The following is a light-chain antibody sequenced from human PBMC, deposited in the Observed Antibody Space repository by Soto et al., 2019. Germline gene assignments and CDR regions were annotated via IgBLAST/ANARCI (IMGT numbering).Light chain of an antibody. CDR2: WAS. CDR3: QQYYSTPYT. CDR1: QSVLYSSNNKKY. V-gene: IGKV4-1*01. Sequence: DIVMTQSPDSLAVFLGERATINCKSSQSVLYSSNNKKYLAWYQQKPGQPPKLLIYWASTRESGVPDRFSGSGSGTDFTLTISSLQAEDEAVYYCQQYYSTPYTFGQGTKLEIK. J-gene: IGKJ2*01.